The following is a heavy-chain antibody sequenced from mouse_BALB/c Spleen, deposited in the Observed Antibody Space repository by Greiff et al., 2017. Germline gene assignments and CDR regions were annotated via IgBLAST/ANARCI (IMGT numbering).Heavy chain of an antibody. CDR1: GFSLISNG. CDR3: ARGGYSPWFAY. D-gene: IGHD2-3*01. CDR2: IWAGGST. V-gene: IGHV2-9*02. Sequence: VKLVESGPGLVAPSQSLSITCTVSGFSLISNGVHWVRQPPGKGLEWLGVIWAGGSTNYNSALMSRLSISKDNSKSQVFLKMNSLQTDDTAMYYCARGGYSPWFAYWGQGTLVTVSA. J-gene: IGHJ3*01.